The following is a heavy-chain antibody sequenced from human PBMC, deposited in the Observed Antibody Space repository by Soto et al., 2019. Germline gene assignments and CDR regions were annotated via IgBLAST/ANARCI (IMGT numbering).Heavy chain of an antibody. J-gene: IGHJ6*02. Sequence: SSVKVACKASGGTFSSYASSWVRQAPGQGLEWMGGIIPIFGTANYAQKFQGRVTITADKSTSTAYMELSSLRSEDTAVYYCARRLFRNWNYRFYYYYGMDVWGQGTTVTVSS. D-gene: IGHD1-7*01. CDR1: GGTFSSYA. CDR3: ARRLFRNWNYRFYYYYGMDV. V-gene: IGHV1-69*06. CDR2: IIPIFGTA.